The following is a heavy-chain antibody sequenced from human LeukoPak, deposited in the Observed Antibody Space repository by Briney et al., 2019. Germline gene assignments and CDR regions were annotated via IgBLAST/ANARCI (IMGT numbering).Heavy chain of an antibody. CDR1: GGSFSGYY. D-gene: IGHD3-10*01. Sequence: SETLSLTCAVYGGSFSGYYWSWIRQPPGKGLEWIGEINHSGSTNYNPSLKSRVTISVDTSKNQFSLKLSSVTAADTAVYYCARGHITMVRGVIPMYYFDYWGQGTLVTVSS. V-gene: IGHV4-34*01. CDR2: INHSGST. CDR3: ARGHITMVRGVIPMYYFDY. J-gene: IGHJ4*02.